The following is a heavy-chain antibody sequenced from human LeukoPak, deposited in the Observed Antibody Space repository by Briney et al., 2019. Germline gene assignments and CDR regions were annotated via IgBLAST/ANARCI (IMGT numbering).Heavy chain of an antibody. Sequence: PSETLSLTCTVSGYSISSGYYWGWIRQPPGKGLEWIGSIYHSGSTYYNPSLKSRVTISVDTSKNQFSLKLSSVTAADTAVYYCARSYLLRIQLWIRRWFDPWGQGTLVTVSS. D-gene: IGHD5-18*01. CDR3: ARSYLLRIQLWIRRWFDP. J-gene: IGHJ5*02. CDR2: IYHSGST. CDR1: GYSISSGYY. V-gene: IGHV4-38-2*02.